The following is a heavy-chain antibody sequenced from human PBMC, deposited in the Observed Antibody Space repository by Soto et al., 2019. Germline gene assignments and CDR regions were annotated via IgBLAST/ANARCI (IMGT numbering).Heavy chain of an antibody. V-gene: IGHV3-53*04. CDR1: GFTVSRNY. D-gene: IGHD2-8*01. CDR3: ARFGDTNGVSLYDLRCAFDI. Sequence: EVQLVESGGGLVQPGGSLRLSCAASGFTVSRNYMSWVRQAPGKGLEWVSVIYSGGSTYYADSVKGRFTISRHNSKNTLYLQMNSLRAEDTAAYYCARFGDTNGVSLYDLRCAFDIWGQGTMVTVSS. CDR2: IYSGGST. J-gene: IGHJ3*02.